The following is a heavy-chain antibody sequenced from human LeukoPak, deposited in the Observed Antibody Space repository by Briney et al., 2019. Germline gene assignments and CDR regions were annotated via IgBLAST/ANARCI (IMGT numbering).Heavy chain of an antibody. CDR3: ARGPDYSSSYYYYYYMDV. D-gene: IGHD3-22*01. J-gene: IGHJ6*03. V-gene: IGHV3-30*04. CDR2: ISCDGSNK. CDR1: GFTFSSYA. Sequence: GSSLTLSCAASGFTFSSYAMHWVRQAPGKGLEWEALISCDGSNKYNAHSVKGRFTISRDNSKNTLYLQMNSLRAEDTAVYYCARGPDYSSSYYYYYYMDVWGKGTTVTVSS.